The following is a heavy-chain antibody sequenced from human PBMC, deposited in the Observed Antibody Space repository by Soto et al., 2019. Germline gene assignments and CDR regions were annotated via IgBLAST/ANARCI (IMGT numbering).Heavy chain of an antibody. V-gene: IGHV3-30-3*01. CDR2: ISYDGSNK. CDR3: ARGSFWVVVIPTYYFDY. Sequence: GGSLRLSCAASGFTFSSYAMHWVRQAPGKGLEWVAVISYDGSNKYYADSVKGRFTISRDNSKNTLYLQMNSLRAEDTAVYYCARGSFWVVVIPTYYFDYWGQGTLVTVSS. D-gene: IGHD3-22*01. J-gene: IGHJ4*02. CDR1: GFTFSSYA.